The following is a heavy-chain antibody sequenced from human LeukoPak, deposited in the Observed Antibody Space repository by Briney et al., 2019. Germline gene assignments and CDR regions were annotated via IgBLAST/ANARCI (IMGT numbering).Heavy chain of an antibody. V-gene: IGHV4-34*01. CDR1: GGSFSAYY. CDR3: ARVVVGYSYGEDY. Sequence: PSETLSLTCAVYGGSFSAYYWSWIRQPPGKGLEWIGEINHSGSTNYNPSLKSRVTISVDTSKNQFPLKLSSVTAADTAVYYCARVVVGYSYGEDYWGQGTLVTVSS. J-gene: IGHJ4*02. D-gene: IGHD5-18*01. CDR2: INHSGST.